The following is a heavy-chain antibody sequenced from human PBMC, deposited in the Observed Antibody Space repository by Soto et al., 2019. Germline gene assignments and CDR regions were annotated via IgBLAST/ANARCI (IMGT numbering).Heavy chain of an antibody. J-gene: IGHJ6*03. CDR1: GGTFSSYT. V-gene: IGHV1-69*02. Sequence: QVQLVQSGAEVKKPGSSVKVSCKASGGTFSSYTISWVRQAPGQGPEWMGRIIPILGIANYAQKFQGRVTITADKSTSTAYMELSSLRSEDTAVYYCARGDEAGANYYYYYMDVWGKGTTVTVSS. D-gene: IGHD6-19*01. CDR3: ARGDEAGANYYYYYMDV. CDR2: IIPILGIA.